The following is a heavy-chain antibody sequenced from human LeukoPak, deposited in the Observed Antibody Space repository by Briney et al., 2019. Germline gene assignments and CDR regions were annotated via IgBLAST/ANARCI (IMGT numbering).Heavy chain of an antibody. J-gene: IGHJ4*02. Sequence: SETLSLTCAVYGGSFSGYYWSWIRQPPGKGLEWIGEINHSGSTNYNPSLKSRVTISVDTSKNQFSLKLSSVTAADTAVYYCARDEVVAATPLGYWGQGTPVTVSS. D-gene: IGHD2-15*01. V-gene: IGHV4-34*01. CDR1: GGSFSGYY. CDR2: INHSGST. CDR3: ARDEVVAATPLGY.